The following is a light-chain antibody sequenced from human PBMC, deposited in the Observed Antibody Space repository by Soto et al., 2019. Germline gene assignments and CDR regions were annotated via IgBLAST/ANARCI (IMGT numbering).Light chain of an antibody. CDR3: SSYTSSNTGV. V-gene: IGLV2-14*01. CDR2: EVS. CDR1: SSDVGGYNY. J-gene: IGLJ3*02. Sequence: QSVLTQPASVSGSPGQSITISCTGTSSDVGGYNYVSWYQQHPGKAPKLMIYEVSNRPSGISNRFSGSKSGNTASLTISGLQAEDEADYYCSSYTSSNTGVFGGGTKLTVL.